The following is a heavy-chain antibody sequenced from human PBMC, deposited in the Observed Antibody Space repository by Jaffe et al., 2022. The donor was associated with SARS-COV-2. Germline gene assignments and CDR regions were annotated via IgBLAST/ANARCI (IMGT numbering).Heavy chain of an antibody. CDR1: GGSISSYY. D-gene: IGHD6-19*01. J-gene: IGHJ4*02. CDR2: IYYSGST. CDR3: ARGGTGYSSGWYGEPFDY. Sequence: QVQLQESGPGLVKPSETLSLTCTVSGGSISSYYWSWIRQPPGKGLEWIGYIYYSGSTNYNPSLKSRVTISVDTSKNQFSLKLSSVTAADTAVYYCARGGTGYSSGWYGEPFDYWGQGTLVTVSS. V-gene: IGHV4-59*01.